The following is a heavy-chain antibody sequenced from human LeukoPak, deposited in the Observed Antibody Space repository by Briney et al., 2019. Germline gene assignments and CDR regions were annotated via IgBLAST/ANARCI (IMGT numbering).Heavy chain of an antibody. J-gene: IGHJ6*03. CDR1: GGTFSSYA. Sequence: ASVKVSCKASGGTFSSYAISWVRQAPGQGLEWIGGIIPIFGTANYAQKFQGRVTITTDESTSTAYMELSSLRSEDTAVYYCARVPSRQNYYYYYMDVWGKGTTVTVSS. CDR3: ARVPSRQNYYYYYMDV. CDR2: IIPIFGTA. V-gene: IGHV1-69*05.